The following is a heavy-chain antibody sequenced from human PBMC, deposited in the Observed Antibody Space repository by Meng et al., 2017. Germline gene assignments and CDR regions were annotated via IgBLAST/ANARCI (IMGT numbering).Heavy chain of an antibody. V-gene: IGHV4-34*01. CDR3: ARGTRGYSYGNDY. CDR1: GGSFSGYY. J-gene: IGHJ4*02. Sequence: QGLLQQWGAGLLKPSETLSLTCAVYGGSFSGYYWSWIRQPPGKGLEWIGEINHSGSTNYNPSLKSRVTISVDTSKNQFSLKLSSVTAADTAVYYCARGTRGYSYGNDYWGQGTLVTVSS. D-gene: IGHD5-18*01. CDR2: INHSGST.